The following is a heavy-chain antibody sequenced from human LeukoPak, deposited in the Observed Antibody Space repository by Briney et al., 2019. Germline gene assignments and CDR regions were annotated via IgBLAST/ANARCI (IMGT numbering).Heavy chain of an antibody. CDR1: GFTFSSYA. Sequence: GGSLRLSCAASGFTFSSYAMSWVRQAPGKGLEWVSAISGTGGSTYYADSVKGRFTISRDNSKDTLYLQMNGLRAEDTAVYYCAPPLGFDPWGQGTLVTVSS. CDR3: APPLGFDP. V-gene: IGHV3-23*01. J-gene: IGHJ5*02. CDR2: ISGTGGST.